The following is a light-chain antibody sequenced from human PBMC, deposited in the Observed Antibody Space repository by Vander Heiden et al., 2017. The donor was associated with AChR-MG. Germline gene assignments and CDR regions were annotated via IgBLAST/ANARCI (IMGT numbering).Light chain of an antibody. Sequence: QSALTQPASVSGSPGQSITISCTGANSDVGSYNLVSWYQQHPGKVPKLMIYEVTKRPSGVSNRFSGSKSGSTASLTISGLQAEDEAAYYCCSYAGSSTVTFGGGTKLTVL. CDR2: EVT. V-gene: IGLV2-23*02. CDR3: CSYAGSSTVT. CDR1: NSDVGSYNL. J-gene: IGLJ2*01.